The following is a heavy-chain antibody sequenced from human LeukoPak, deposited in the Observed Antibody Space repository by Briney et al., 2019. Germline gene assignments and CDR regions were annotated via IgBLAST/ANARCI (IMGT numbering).Heavy chain of an antibody. CDR3: AGDGTSITGIYY. D-gene: IGHD1-20*01. Sequence: GRSLRLSCAASGFTLSDYYMSWIRQTQGKGLEWVSYISPDDTTMYYADSVKGRFTISRDNAKNSLYLQMNSLRAEDTAVYYCAGDGTSITGIYYWGQGTLVTVSS. V-gene: IGHV3-11*01. J-gene: IGHJ4*02. CDR1: GFTLSDYY. CDR2: ISPDDTTM.